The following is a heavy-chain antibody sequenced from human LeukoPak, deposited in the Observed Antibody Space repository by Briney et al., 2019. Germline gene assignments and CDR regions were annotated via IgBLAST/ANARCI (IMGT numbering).Heavy chain of an antibody. CDR2: IYYSGST. D-gene: IGHD3-9*01. J-gene: IGHJ5*02. CDR3: ARYSYDILTGYPKGWFDP. Sequence: PSETLSLTCTVPGGSISSYYWSWIRQPPGKGLEWIGYIYYSGSTNYNPSLKSRVTISVDTSKNQFSLKLSSVTAADTAVYYCARYSYDILTGYPKGWFDPWGQGTLVTVSS. CDR1: GGSISSYY. V-gene: IGHV4-59*01.